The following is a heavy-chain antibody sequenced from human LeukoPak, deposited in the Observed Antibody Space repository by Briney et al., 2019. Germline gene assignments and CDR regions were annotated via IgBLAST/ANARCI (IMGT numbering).Heavy chain of an antibody. CDR2: ISTYNGNT. CDR1: GYTFTSYG. D-gene: IGHD4-11*01. V-gene: IGHV1-18*01. CDR3: ARDPTTQTFDY. J-gene: IGHJ4*02. Sequence: ASVKVSCKASGYTFTSYGISWVRQAPGQGLEWMGWISTYNGNTNYAQKLQGKVTMTTDTSTTTAYMELRSLTSDDTAVYYCARDPTTQTFDYWGQGTLVTVSS.